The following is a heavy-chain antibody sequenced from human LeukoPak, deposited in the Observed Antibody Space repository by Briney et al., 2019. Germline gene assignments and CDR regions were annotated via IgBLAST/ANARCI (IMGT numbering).Heavy chain of an antibody. D-gene: IGHD2-15*01. V-gene: IGHV3-7*01. Sequence: GGTLRLSCAASGFIFSNYAMTWVRQAPGKGLEWVANINQGGSEKYYVDSVKGRFTISRDNSKNSLYLQMNSLRAEDTAVYYCARLVVVADATRTDNWFDPWGQGTLVTVSS. CDR1: GFIFSNYA. CDR2: INQGGSEK. CDR3: ARLVVVADATRTDNWFDP. J-gene: IGHJ5*02.